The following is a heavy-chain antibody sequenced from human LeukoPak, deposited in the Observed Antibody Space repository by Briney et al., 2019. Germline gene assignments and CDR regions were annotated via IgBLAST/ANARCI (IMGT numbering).Heavy chain of an antibody. V-gene: IGHV4-59*08. D-gene: IGHD6-19*01. CDR3: ARWYSSGWAFDY. Sequence: SETLSFNCTGYAVTIYYLHWDWLGQPPGKGLEWIGYIHYSGSTKYNPSLKSRVTISVDTSKNQFSLKLSSVTAADTAVYYCARWYSSGWAFDYWGQGTLVTVSS. J-gene: IGHJ4*02. CDR2: IHYSGST. CDR1: AVTIYYLH.